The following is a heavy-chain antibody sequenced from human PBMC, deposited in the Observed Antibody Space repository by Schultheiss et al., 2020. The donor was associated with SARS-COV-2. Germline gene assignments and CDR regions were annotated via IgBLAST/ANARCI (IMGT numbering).Heavy chain of an antibody. V-gene: IGHV3-15*01. Sequence: GGSLRLSCAASGFTFSNAWMSWVRQAPGKGLEWVGRIKSKTDGGTTDYAAPVKGRFTISRDDSKNTLYLQMNSLRAEDTAVYYCARVRGYYDFWSGYYTSDAFDIWGQGTMVTVSS. CDR1: GFTFSNAW. D-gene: IGHD3-3*01. CDR2: IKSKTDGGTT. CDR3: ARVRGYYDFWSGYYTSDAFDI. J-gene: IGHJ3*02.